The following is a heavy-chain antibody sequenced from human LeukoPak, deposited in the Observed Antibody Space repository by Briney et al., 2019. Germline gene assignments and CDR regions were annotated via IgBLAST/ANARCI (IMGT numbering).Heavy chain of an antibody. CDR2: FSGSGGRT. J-gene: IGHJ6*03. Sequence: GGTLRLSCAASGFTFSSYGMSWVRQAPGKGLEWVSSFSGSGGRTYFADSVKGRFTISRDNSKNTLYLQMNTLRAEDTAVYYCARDLVWFGEPKGYYNYMDVWGKGTTVTVSS. CDR1: GFTFSSYG. CDR3: ARDLVWFGEPKGYYNYMDV. V-gene: IGHV3-23*01. D-gene: IGHD3-10*01.